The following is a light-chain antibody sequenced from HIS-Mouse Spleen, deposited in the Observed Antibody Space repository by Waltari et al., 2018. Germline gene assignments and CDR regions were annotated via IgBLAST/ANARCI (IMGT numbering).Light chain of an antibody. Sequence: DIVMTQPPDSLAVSLGERATINCKSSRSVLYSSNNKNYLDWYQQKPGQPPKLSIYWASTRDSGVPDRFSCSGSGIDFTLTISSLQAEDVAVYYCQQYYSTPLTFGGGTKVEIK. J-gene: IGKJ4*01. CDR2: WAS. CDR3: QQYYSTPLT. CDR1: RSVLYSSNNKNY. V-gene: IGKV4-1*01.